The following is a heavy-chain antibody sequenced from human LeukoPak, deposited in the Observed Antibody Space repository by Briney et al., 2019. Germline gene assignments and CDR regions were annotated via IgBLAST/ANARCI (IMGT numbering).Heavy chain of an antibody. J-gene: IGHJ4*02. V-gene: IGHV3-33*01. CDR2: IWTVGSNN. CDR3: ARDGGSVGPYYYDSSPTFWSGY. Sequence: GGSMRLSCAASAFTLTRDGTQWVSQAPGKGLEWVAAIWTVGSNNYYADSGKGRFTIPRDTSTHTLYRQMICQRTADPSVYYCARDGGSVGPYYYDSSPTFWSGYWGQATLVTVSS. CDR1: AFTLTRDG. D-gene: IGHD3-22*01.